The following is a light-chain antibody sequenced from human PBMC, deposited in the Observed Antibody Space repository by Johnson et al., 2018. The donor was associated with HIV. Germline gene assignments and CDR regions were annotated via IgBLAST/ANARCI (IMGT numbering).Light chain of an antibody. CDR2: ENN. CDR3: GTWDSNLRAGRG. V-gene: IGLV1-51*02. J-gene: IGLJ1*01. CDR1: SSNIGNNY. Sequence: SVLTQPPSVSAAPGQKVTISCSGSSSNIGNNYVSWYQQLPGTAPKLLIYENNKRPSGIPDRFSGSKSGTSATLGITGLQTGDEADYYCGTWDSNLRAGRGFGTGTMVIGL.